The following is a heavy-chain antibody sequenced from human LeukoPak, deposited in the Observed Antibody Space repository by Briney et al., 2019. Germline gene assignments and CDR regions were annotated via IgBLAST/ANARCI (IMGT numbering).Heavy chain of an antibody. CDR3: AKSVCSSASCSHYFDS. J-gene: IGHJ4*02. CDR2: ISCDGSNK. CDR1: GFTFSYYA. Sequence: PGGSLRLSCAASGFTFSYYAMHWVRQAPGKGLEWVALISCDGSNKYNADSVKGRFTISRDNSKNTLYLRMNSLRAEDTAVYYCAKSVCSSASCSHYFDSWGQGTLVTVSS. V-gene: IGHV3-30*18. D-gene: IGHD2-2*01.